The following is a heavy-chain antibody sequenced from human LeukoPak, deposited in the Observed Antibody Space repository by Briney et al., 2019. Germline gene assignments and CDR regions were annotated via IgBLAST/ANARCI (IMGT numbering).Heavy chain of an antibody. D-gene: IGHD3-3*01. CDR1: GFTFSSYA. Sequence: PGGSLRLSCAASGFTFSSYAMSWVRQAPGKGLEWVSAISGSGGSTYYADSVKGRFTISRDNSKNTLYLQMNSLRAEDTAVYYCAKESQRFLEWLRYRPGGYYFDYWGQGTLVTVSS. J-gene: IGHJ4*02. CDR3: AKESQRFLEWLRYRPGGYYFDY. CDR2: ISGSGGST. V-gene: IGHV3-23*01.